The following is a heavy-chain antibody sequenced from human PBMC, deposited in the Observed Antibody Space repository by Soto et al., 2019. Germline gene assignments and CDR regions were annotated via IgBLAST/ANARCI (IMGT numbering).Heavy chain of an antibody. CDR2: IYWDGDR. CDR3: VHSRCGGDCLQSYSSHYYYGMDI. CDR1: GFSLSTGGMG. V-gene: IGHV2-5*02. J-gene: IGHJ6*02. D-gene: IGHD2-21*02. Sequence: QITLKESGPTLVKPTRTLTLTCTFSGFSLSTGGMGVGWIRQPPGKALEWLALIYWDGDRRYRPSLMSRLTIAKDTSKNQVVLTMTNMDPVDTATYYCVHSRCGGDCLQSYSSHYYYGMDIWGQGTTVTVSS.